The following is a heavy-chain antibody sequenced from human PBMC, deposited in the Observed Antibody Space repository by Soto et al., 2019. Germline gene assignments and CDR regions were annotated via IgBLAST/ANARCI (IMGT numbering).Heavy chain of an antibody. D-gene: IGHD3-22*01. V-gene: IGHV4-61*01. CDR1: GGSVSSGSYF. Sequence: SETLSLTCTVSGGSVSSGSYFWSWIRQPPGKGLEWIGYIYYSGSTKYNPSLKNRLTISVDTSKNQFSPKLSSATAADTAVYYCARLTYYYDSSGYLTLYYFDYGGEGTLVTVSS. J-gene: IGHJ4*02. CDR2: IYYSGST. CDR3: ARLTYYYDSSGYLTLYYFDY.